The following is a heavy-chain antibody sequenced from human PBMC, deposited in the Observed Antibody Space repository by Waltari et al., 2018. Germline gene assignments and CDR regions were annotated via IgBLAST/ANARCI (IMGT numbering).Heavy chain of an antibody. CDR3: AREAIVPVAIGDY. J-gene: IGHJ4*02. CDR2: ISLDGRNK. V-gene: IGHV3-30*09. Sequence: QVQLVESGGGVVQPGRSLRLSCAASGFTFSSYGMHWVRQAPGKGLEGVTFISLDGRNKDYADSVKGRFAISRDNSKNTLFLQMNSLRREDTAVYYCAREAIVPVAIGDYWGQGTLVTVSP. D-gene: IGHD2-2*02. CDR1: GFTFSSYG.